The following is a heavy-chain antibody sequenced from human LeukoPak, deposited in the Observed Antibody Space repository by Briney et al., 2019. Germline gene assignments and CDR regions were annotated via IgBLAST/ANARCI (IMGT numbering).Heavy chain of an antibody. D-gene: IGHD5-18*01. CDR2: TYYRSKWYN. CDR1: GDNVSSNSAA. J-gene: IGHJ4*02. CDR3: ARDHHPSLRGYSYGFSY. Sequence: SQTLSLTCAISGDNVSSNSAAWNWIRQSPSRGLEWLGRTYYRSKWYNDYAVSVKSRITINPDTSKNQFSLQLNSVTPEDTAVYYCARDHHPSLRGYSYGFSYWGQGTLVTVSS. V-gene: IGHV6-1*01.